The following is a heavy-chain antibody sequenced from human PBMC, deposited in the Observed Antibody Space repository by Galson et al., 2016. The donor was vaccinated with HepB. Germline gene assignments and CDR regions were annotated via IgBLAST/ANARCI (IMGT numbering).Heavy chain of an antibody. Sequence: SLRLSCATSGFSFSNYWMHWVRRVPGQGLVWIAAIDFNGGSIVYADSARGRFTVSRDNAKDTLYLQLNSLRVDDTGVYYCARGLQAAVGFGDLWGQGTPVIVSS. CDR1: GFSFSNYW. CDR2: IDFNGGSI. V-gene: IGHV3-74*01. J-gene: IGHJ4*02. D-gene: IGHD6-13*01. CDR3: ARGLQAAVGFGDL.